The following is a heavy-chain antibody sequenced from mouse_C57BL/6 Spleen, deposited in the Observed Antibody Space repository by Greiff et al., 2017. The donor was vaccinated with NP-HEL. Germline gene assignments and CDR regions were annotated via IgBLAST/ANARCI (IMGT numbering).Heavy chain of an antibody. CDR1: GYTFTSYW. J-gene: IGHJ2*01. V-gene: IGHV1-50*01. Sequence: QVQLKESGAELVKPGASVKLSCKASGYTFTSYWMQWVKQRPGQGLEWIGEIDPSDSYTNYNQKFKGKATLTVDTSSSTAYMQLSSLTSEDSAVYYCALGRRFDYWGQGTTLTVSS. D-gene: IGHD4-1*01. CDR3: ALGRRFDY. CDR2: IDPSDSYT.